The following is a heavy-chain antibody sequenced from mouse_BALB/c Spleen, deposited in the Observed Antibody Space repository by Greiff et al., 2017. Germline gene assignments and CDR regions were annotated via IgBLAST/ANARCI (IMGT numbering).Heavy chain of an antibody. Sequence: QVQLQQPGAELVKPGASVKLSCKASGYTFTSYWMHWVKQRPGQGLEWIGEIDPSDSYTNYNQKFKGKATLTVDKSSSTAYMQLSSLTSEDSAVYYCARGGLREGFAYWGQGTLVTVSA. CDR2: IDPSDSYT. CDR1: GYTFTSYW. D-gene: IGHD2-4*01. CDR3: ARGGLREGFAY. V-gene: IGHV1-69*02. J-gene: IGHJ3*01.